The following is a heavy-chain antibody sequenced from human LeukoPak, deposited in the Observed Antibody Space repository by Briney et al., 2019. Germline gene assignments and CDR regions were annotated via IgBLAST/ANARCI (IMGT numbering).Heavy chain of an antibody. J-gene: IGHJ4*02. CDR2: ISYDGSNK. CDR3: AKALRGAREVVDY. D-gene: IGHD1-26*01. CDR1: GFTFSSYG. V-gene: IGHV3-30*18. Sequence: GGSLRLSCAASGFTFSSYGMHWVRQAPGKGLEWVAVISYDGSNKYYADSVKGRFTIARDNSKNTLYLQMNSLRAEDTAVYYSAKALRGAREVVDYWGQGTLVTVSS.